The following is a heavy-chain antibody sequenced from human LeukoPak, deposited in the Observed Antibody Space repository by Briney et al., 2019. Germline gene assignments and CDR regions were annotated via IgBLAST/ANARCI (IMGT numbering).Heavy chain of an antibody. Sequence: AGGSLRLSCAASGFTFSSYGMSWVRQAPGKGLEWVSAISGSGGSTYYADSVKGRFTISRDNSKNTLYLQMNSLRAEDTAVYYCAKDPQKYYDIPVSYYWGQGTLVTVSS. CDR1: GFTFSSYG. CDR2: ISGSGGST. V-gene: IGHV3-23*01. CDR3: AKDPQKYYDIPVSYY. D-gene: IGHD3-9*01. J-gene: IGHJ4*02.